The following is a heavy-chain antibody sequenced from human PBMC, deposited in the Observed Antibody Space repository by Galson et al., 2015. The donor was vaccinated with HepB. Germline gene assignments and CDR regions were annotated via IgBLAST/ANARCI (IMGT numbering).Heavy chain of an antibody. CDR2: INAGNGNT. CDR3: AGGYSSGWLVADY. CDR1: GYTFTSYA. J-gene: IGHJ4*02. Sequence: SVKVSCKASGYTFTSYAMHWVRQAPGQRLEWMGWINAGNGNTKYSQKFQGRVTITRDTSASTAYMELSSLRSEDTAVYYCAGGYSSGWLVADYWGQGTLVTVSS. V-gene: IGHV1-3*01. D-gene: IGHD6-19*01.